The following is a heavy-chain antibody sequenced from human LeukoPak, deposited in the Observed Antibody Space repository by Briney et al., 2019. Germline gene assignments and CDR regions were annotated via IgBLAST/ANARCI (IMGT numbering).Heavy chain of an antibody. D-gene: IGHD3-22*01. CDR2: ISGSGGST. CDR1: GFTFTSYA. J-gene: IGHJ4*02. Sequence: PGGSLRLSCAASGFTFTSYAMSWIRQAPGKGLEWVSAISGSGGSTYYADSVKGRFTISRDNSKNTLYLQMNSLRAEDTAVYYCAKAPPETYYYDISGYSVVNSFAYWGQGTLVTVSS. CDR3: AKAPPETYYYDISGYSVVNSFAY. V-gene: IGHV3-23*01.